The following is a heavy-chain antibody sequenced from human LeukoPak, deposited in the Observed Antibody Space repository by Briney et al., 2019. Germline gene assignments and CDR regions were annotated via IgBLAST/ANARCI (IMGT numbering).Heavy chain of an antibody. J-gene: IGHJ4*02. CDR3: AKDLTGVNYCLDQ. CDR1: GFTFSSYA. D-gene: IGHD1-7*01. V-gene: IGHV3-30-3*01. Sequence: QPGGSLRLSCAASGFTFSSYAIHWVRQAPGKGLEWVAVLSYDGSTTYYADSLKGRFTVSRDNSKNTLYLQMNSLRAEDTAVYYCAKDLTGVNYCLDQWGQGTLVTVSS. CDR2: LSYDGSTT.